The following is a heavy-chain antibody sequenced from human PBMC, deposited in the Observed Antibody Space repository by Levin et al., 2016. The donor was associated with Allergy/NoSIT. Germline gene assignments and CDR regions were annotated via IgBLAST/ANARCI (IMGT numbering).Heavy chain of an antibody. Sequence: WIRQPPGKGLEWVAVISYDGSNKYYADSVKGRFTISRDNSKNTLYLQMNSLGAEDTAVYYCARDGSECSSNWRVDYWGQGTLVTVSS. D-gene: IGHD6-13*01. CDR2: ISYDGSNK. J-gene: IGHJ4*02. V-gene: IGHV3-30-3*01. CDR3: ARDGSECSSNWRVDY.